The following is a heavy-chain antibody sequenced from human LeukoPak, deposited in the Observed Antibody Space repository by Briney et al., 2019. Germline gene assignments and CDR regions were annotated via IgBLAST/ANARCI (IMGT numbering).Heavy chain of an antibody. Sequence: GASVKVSCKASGYTFTSNEINWVRQAPGQGLEWMGIINPSDGSTSYAQKFQGRVTMTRDMSTSTVYMELSSLGSEDTAVYYCARVASGSYRGYFDYWGQGTLVTVSS. CDR2: INPSDGST. J-gene: IGHJ4*02. CDR1: GYTFTSNE. CDR3: ARVASGSYRGYFDY. V-gene: IGHV1-46*01. D-gene: IGHD1-26*01.